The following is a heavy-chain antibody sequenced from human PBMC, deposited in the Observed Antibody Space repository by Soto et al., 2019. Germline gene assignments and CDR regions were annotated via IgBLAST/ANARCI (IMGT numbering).Heavy chain of an antibody. V-gene: IGHV3-33*01. CDR3: ARGYGEYSSGLDY. J-gene: IGHJ4*02. Sequence: GGSLRLSCAASGFTFSSYGMHWVRQAPGKGLEWVAVIWYDGSNKYYADSVKGRFTISRDNSKNTLYLQMNSLRAEDTAVYYCARGYGEYSSGLDYWGQGTLVTVS. CDR1: GFTFSSYG. D-gene: IGHD6-19*01. CDR2: IWYDGSNK.